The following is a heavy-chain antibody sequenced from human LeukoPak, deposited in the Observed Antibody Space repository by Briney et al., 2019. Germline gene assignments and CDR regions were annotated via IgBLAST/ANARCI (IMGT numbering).Heavy chain of an antibody. Sequence: PGGSLRLSCAASGFTVSSNYMSWGRQAPGKGLEWVSVIYSGGSTYYADTVKGRFTISRDNSKNTLYLQMNSLRAEDTAVYYCARRFVDTAMVDDAFDIWGQGTMVTVSS. D-gene: IGHD5-18*01. CDR3: ARRFVDTAMVDDAFDI. CDR1: GFTVSSNY. CDR2: IYSGGST. V-gene: IGHV3-66*01. J-gene: IGHJ3*02.